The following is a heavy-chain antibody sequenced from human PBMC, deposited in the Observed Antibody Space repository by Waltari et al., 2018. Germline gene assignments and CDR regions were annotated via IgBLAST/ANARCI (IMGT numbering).Heavy chain of an antibody. CDR2: INYNSGSI. CDR1: GFTFGDYS. Sequence: EVQLVESGGGLEQPGRSRSASCEASGFTFGDYSMLWFREPPGKGLEWVSGINYNSGSIGYGDSVKGRFTISRDNARNLVFLQMNSLRPEDTALYYCVKKVDEVFDRNGLVYDAYDVWGEGTMVTVTS. CDR3: VKKVDEVFDRNGLVYDAYDV. J-gene: IGHJ3*01. V-gene: IGHV3-9*01. D-gene: IGHD3-22*01.